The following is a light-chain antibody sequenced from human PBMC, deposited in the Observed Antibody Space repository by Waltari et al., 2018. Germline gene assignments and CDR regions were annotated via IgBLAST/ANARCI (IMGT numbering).Light chain of an antibody. J-gene: IGKJ1*01. CDR1: QSFSSN. CDR3: QQYNNWPPSRT. CDR2: GAS. Sequence: EIVMTQTPATLSVSTGERATLACRASQSFSSNLAWYQQKPGQAPRLLIYGASTRATGIPARFSGSGSGTEFTLTISSMQSEDFAVYYCQQYNNWPPSRTFGQGTKVEIK. V-gene: IGKV3-15*01.